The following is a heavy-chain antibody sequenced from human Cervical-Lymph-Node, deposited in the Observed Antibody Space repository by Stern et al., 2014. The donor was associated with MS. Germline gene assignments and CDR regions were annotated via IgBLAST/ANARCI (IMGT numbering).Heavy chain of an antibody. V-gene: IGHV2-5*02. D-gene: IGHD4-17*01. CDR2: IYWDDEK. J-gene: IGHJ3*02. Sequence: QVTLKESGPTLVKATQPLTLTCTFSGFALRNSGVSVAWIRQPPGKALEWLAVIYWDDEKRYSPALKSRPSITKEASESQVVLTMTNMDPVDTATYYCTHSLHGDYYDAFDTWGQGTMVTVSS. CDR3: THSLHGDYYDAFDT. CDR1: GFALRNSGVS.